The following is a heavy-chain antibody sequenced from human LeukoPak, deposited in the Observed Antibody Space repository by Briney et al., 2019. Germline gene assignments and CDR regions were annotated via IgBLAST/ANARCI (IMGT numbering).Heavy chain of an antibody. J-gene: IGHJ4*02. V-gene: IGHV3-30*04. CDR1: GFTFSSYA. D-gene: IGHD3-22*01. CDR2: ISYDGSNK. CDR3: ARGVVGGYYYPFDY. Sequence: GRSLRLSCAASGFTFSSYAMHWVRQAPGKGLEWVAVISYDGSNKYYADSVKGRFTISRDNSKNTLYLQMNSLRAEDTAVYYCARGVVGGYYYPFDYWGKGTLVTVSS.